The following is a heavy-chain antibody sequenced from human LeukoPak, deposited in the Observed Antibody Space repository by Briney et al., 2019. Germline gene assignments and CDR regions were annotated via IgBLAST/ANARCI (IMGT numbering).Heavy chain of an antibody. CDR1: GGSFSGYY. Sequence: SETLSLTCAVYGGSFSGYYWSWIRQPPGKGLEWIGEINHSGSTNYNPSLKSRVTISVDTSKNQFSLKLSSVTAADTAVYYCARGGEPNYYGSGSFPGYWGQGTLVTVSS. V-gene: IGHV4-34*01. J-gene: IGHJ4*02. CDR3: ARGGEPNYYGSGSFPGY. D-gene: IGHD3-10*01. CDR2: INHSGST.